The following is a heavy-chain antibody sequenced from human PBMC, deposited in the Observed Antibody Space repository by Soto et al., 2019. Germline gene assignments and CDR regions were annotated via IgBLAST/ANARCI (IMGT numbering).Heavy chain of an antibody. CDR3: ARYRDSDSRGDAFAF. V-gene: IGHV4-31*03. Sequence: PSETLSLTCTVSGGSISSGGFHWTWIRHRPGKGLEWIGYIFYSGRTYYNPSLKSRITISVDTSKNQFSLKLSSVTAADTAVYYCARYRDSDSRGDAFAFSGQRTTVPVS. CDR1: GGSISSGGFH. D-gene: IGHD3-22*01. J-gene: IGHJ3*01. CDR2: IFYSGRT.